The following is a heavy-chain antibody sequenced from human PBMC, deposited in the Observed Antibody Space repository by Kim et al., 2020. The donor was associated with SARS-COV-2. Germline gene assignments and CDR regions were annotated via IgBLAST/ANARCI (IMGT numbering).Heavy chain of an antibody. V-gene: IGHV3-30*04. J-gene: IGHJ6*02. CDR2: ISFDGNNR. CDR3: ARGGYYSGSGPYYYNGMDV. D-gene: IGHD3-10*01. Sequence: GGSLRLSCAASGFTFSNYALHWVRQAPGKGLEWVAVISFDGNNRYYAESVKGQFTISRESSKNTLYLQMNSLRPEDTAVYYCARGGYYSGSGPYYYNGMDVWGQGTTVTVSS. CDR1: GFTFSNYA.